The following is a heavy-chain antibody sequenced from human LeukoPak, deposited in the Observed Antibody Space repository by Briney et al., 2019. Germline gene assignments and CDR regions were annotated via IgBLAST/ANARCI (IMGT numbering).Heavy chain of an antibody. CDR3: ASAPRIFGVALDY. V-gene: IGHV4-34*01. CDR2: INHSGST. D-gene: IGHD3-3*02. J-gene: IGHJ4*02. CDR1: GGSFSDYY. Sequence: SETLSLTCAVYGGSFSDYYWNCIRQPPGKGLEWIGEINHSGSTNYNPSLKSRVTISVDTSENQFSLKLSSVTAADTAVYYCASAPRIFGVALDYWGQGTLVTVSS.